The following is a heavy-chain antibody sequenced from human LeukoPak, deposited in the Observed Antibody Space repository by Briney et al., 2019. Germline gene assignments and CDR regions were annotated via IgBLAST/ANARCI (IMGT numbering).Heavy chain of an antibody. J-gene: IGHJ2*01. CDR3: ARDHGGKVDRYFDL. Sequence: GASVKVSCKASGYPFGSYGISWVRQAPGQGLEWMGWNSGYKGNTKYAQKFQGRVTMTTDTSTSTAYMELRSLRSDYTAVYYCARDHGGKVDRYFDLWGRGTLVTVSS. CDR2: NSGYKGNT. V-gene: IGHV1-18*01. D-gene: IGHD2-15*01. CDR1: GYPFGSYG.